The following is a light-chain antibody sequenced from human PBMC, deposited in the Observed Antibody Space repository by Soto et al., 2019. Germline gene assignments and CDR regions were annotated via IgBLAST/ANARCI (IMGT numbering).Light chain of an antibody. V-gene: IGKV3-15*01. CDR3: QQNNNWPPVWT. Sequence: EIVMTQSPATLSVSPGERATLSCRASQSVSSNLAWYQQKPGQAPSLLIYGASTRATGIPARFSGSGSGTEFTLTISSLQSEDFAVYYCQQNNNWPPVWTFGQGTKVEIK. CDR1: QSVSSN. J-gene: IGKJ1*01. CDR2: GAS.